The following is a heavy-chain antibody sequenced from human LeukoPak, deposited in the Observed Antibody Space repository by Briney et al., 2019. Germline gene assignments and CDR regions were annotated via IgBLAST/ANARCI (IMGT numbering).Heavy chain of an antibody. Sequence: GGSLRLSCAVSGFGFNTYWMSWVRQAPGKGLEWVANIKQDGSEKYYVDSVKGRFTISRDNAKNSLYLQMNSLRAEDTAVYYCARENQLLYEGAFDIWGQGIMVTVSS. J-gene: IGHJ3*02. CDR1: GFGFNTYW. CDR3: ARENQLLYEGAFDI. D-gene: IGHD2-2*02. CDR2: IKQDGSEK. V-gene: IGHV3-7*01.